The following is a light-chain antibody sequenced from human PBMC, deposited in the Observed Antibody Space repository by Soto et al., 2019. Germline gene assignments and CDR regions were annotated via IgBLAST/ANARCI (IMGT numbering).Light chain of an antibody. CDR1: SGSIASNY. Sequence: NFMLTQPHSVSESPGKTVTISCTRSSGSIASNYVQWYHQRPGSAPTIVMHEDNQRPSGVPDRFSGSIDRSSNSASLTISGLKTEDEGDFYCQSYDSSNWVFGGGTQLTVL. CDR2: EDN. V-gene: IGLV6-57*04. CDR3: QSYDSSNWV. J-gene: IGLJ3*02.